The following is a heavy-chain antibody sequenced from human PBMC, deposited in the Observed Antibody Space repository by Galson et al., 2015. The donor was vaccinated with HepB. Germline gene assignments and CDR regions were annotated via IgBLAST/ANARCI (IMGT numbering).Heavy chain of an antibody. CDR1: GYTFTSYA. D-gene: IGHD5-12*01. CDR3: ASSPPGGYSGYDGSHHDAFDI. J-gene: IGHJ3*02. CDR2: INAGNGNT. Sequence: SVKVSCKASGYTFTSYAMHWVRQAPRQRLEWMGWINAGNGNTKYSQKFQGRVTITRDTSASTAYMELSSLRSEDTAVYYCASSPPGGYSGYDGSHHDAFDIWGQGTMVTVSS. V-gene: IGHV1-3*01.